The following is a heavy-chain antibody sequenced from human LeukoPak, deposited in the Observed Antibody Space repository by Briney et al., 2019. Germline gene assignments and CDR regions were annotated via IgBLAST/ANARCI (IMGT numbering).Heavy chain of an antibody. CDR2: IKQDGSEK. J-gene: IGHJ4*02. CDR3: ARDHTVDGLVFDY. D-gene: IGHD6-19*01. V-gene: IGHV3-7*01. CDR1: GFTFSDFW. Sequence: QPGGSLRLSCAASGFTFSDFWMSWVRQAPGKGLEWVASIKQDGSEKYYVDSVKGRFSISRDNAKNSLHLQMNSLRAEDTAVYYCARDHTVDGLVFDYWGRGILVTVSS.